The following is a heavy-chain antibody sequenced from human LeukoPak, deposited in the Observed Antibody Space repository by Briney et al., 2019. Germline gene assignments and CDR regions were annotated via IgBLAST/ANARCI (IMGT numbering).Heavy chain of an antibody. CDR1: GFTFSNAW. CDR3: TTRRYYYDSSGYSYYYYMDV. CDR2: TKSKTDGGTT. Sequence: GGSLRLSCAASGFTFSNAWMSWVRQAPGKGLEWVGRTKSKTDGGTTDYAAPVKGRFTISRDDSKTTLYLQMNSLKTEDTAVYYCTTRRYYYDSSGYSYYYYMDVWGKGTTVTVSS. J-gene: IGHJ6*03. V-gene: IGHV3-15*01. D-gene: IGHD3-22*01.